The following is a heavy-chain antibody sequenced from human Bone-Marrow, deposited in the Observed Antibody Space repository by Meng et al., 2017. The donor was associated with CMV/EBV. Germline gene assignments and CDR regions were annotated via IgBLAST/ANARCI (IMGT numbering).Heavy chain of an antibody. D-gene: IGHD2-2*01. Sequence: SETPSLTCTVSGYSISSGHYWGWIRQPPGEGLEWIGRIYHRGNTYYNPSLKSRVTISIDTSENQFSLKLSSVTAADTAVYYCARVSYQLLPTYYYYGMDVWGQGTTVTVSS. V-gene: IGHV4-38-2*02. CDR2: IYHRGNT. CDR3: ARVSYQLLPTYYYYGMDV. J-gene: IGHJ6*02. CDR1: GYSISSGHY.